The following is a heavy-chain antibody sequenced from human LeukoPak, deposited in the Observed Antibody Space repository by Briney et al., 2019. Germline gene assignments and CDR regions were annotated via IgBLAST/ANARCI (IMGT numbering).Heavy chain of an antibody. Sequence: GGSLRLSCAASGFTFSTYGMHWVRQAPGKGLDWVACTRNDGSDKYYADSVKGRFTISRDNSKNTLYLQMNSLRAEDTALYYCARDQSPNYDFWSGYPKEAFDIWGQGTMVTVSS. CDR1: GFTFSTYG. CDR2: TRNDGSDK. J-gene: IGHJ3*02. CDR3: ARDQSPNYDFWSGYPKEAFDI. D-gene: IGHD3-3*01. V-gene: IGHV3-30*02.